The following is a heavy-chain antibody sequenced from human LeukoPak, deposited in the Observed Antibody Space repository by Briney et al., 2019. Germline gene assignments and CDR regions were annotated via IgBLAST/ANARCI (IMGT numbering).Heavy chain of an antibody. V-gene: IGHV4-59*01. J-gene: IGHJ4*02. D-gene: IGHD6-19*01. Sequence: SETLSLTCTVSGGSISGYYWSWIRQPPGKGLEWIGYIYYSGSTNYNPSLKSRVTISLDTSKNQFSLKLSSVTPADTAVYYCARDLPTSSGPLWGQGTLVTVSS. CDR1: GGSISGYY. CDR2: IYYSGST. CDR3: ARDLPTSSGPL.